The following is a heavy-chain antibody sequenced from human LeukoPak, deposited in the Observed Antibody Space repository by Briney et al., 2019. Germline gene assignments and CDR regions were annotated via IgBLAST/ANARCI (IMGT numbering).Heavy chain of an antibody. CDR2: IRYGGSNK. J-gene: IGHJ6*03. D-gene: IGHD4-11*01. CDR1: GWTFSSYG. V-gene: IGHV3-30*02. CDR3: ARDGTTDCVYYYCYLDV. Sequence: PGGSLRLSCAATGWTFSSYGRHWLRQARGKGLEWVAFIRYGGSNKYYADSVKGRFTISRDNSKNTLYLQMNSLRAEDTAVYYCARDGTTDCVYYYCYLDVWGKGTTVTISS.